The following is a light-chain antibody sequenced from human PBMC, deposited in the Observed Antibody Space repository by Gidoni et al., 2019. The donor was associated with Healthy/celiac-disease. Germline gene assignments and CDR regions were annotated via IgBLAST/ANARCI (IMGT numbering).Light chain of an antibody. CDR1: NIGSKH. Sequence: SYELTQPLSVSVALGQTARITCGGNNIGSKHVHWYQQKPGLAIVLVISKDSNRPSGIPERFACSNAGNTATLTTSSAQGGDEAYYYCQVWDSSTVVFGGGTKLTV. CDR3: QVWDSSTVV. J-gene: IGLJ2*01. CDR2: KDS. V-gene: IGLV3-9*01.